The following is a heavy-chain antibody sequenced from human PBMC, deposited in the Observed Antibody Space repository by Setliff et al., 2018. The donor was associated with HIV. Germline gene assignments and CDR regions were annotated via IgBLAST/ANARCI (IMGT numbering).Heavy chain of an antibody. V-gene: IGHV4-4*02. Sequence: SETLSLTCAVSGGSISSTNRWSWVRQPPGKGLEWIGEIYHSGSTNYNPSLKSRVTISVDKSKNQFSLKLSSVTAADTAVYYCARDRSHPPYYMDVWGKGTTVTVSS. CDR2: IYHSGST. J-gene: IGHJ6*03. CDR3: ARDRSHPPYYMDV. CDR1: GGSISSTNR.